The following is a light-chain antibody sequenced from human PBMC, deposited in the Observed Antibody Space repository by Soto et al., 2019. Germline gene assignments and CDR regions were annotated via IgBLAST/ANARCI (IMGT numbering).Light chain of an antibody. Sequence: QAVVTQEPSLTVSPGGTVTLTWGSSTVAVTNGHYPYWFPQKPGQDPRTLIYDTTNRHSWTPARFSGSLLGGKAALTLSGAQPEDEASYSVLLSYNGPYVFCPGTNETVL. V-gene: IGLV7-46*01. CDR2: DTT. J-gene: IGLJ1*01. CDR3: LLSYNGPYV. CDR1: TVAVTNGHY.